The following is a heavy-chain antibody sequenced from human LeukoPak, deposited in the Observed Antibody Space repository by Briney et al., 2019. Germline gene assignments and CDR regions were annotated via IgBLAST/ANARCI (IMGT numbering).Heavy chain of an antibody. J-gene: IGHJ4*02. CDR3: ARGREAVVPAAYDY. D-gene: IGHD2-2*01. Sequence: PSETLSLTCAVYGGSFSGYYWSWIRQPPGKGLEWIGEINHSGSTNYNPSLKSRVTISVDTSKNQFSLKLSSVTAADTAVYYCARGREAVVPAAYDYWGQGTLVTVSS. CDR2: INHSGST. V-gene: IGHV4-34*01. CDR1: GGSFSGYY.